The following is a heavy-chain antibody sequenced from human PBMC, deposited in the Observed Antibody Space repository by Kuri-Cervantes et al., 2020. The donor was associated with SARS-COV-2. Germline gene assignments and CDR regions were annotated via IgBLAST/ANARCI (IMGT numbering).Heavy chain of an antibody. D-gene: IGHD4-17*01. Sequence: SETLSLTCAISGDSVSSNSAAWNWIRQSPSRGLEWLGRTYYRSKWYNDYAVSVKSRITINPDTSKNQFSLQLNSVTPEDTAVYYCARGITDYGDYGYYYGMDVWGQGTTVTVSS. J-gene: IGHJ6*02. CDR3: ARGITDYGDYGYYYGMDV. CDR2: TYYRSKWYN. V-gene: IGHV6-1*01. CDR1: GDSVSSNSAA.